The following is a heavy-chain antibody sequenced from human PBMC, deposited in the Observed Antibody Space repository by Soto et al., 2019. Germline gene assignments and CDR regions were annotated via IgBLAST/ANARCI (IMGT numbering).Heavy chain of an antibody. D-gene: IGHD2-15*01. V-gene: IGHV5-10-1*01. CDR2: ISPSDSNI. Sequence: ESLKISCKGSGYSFMSYWISWVRQVPGRGLEWMGRISPSDSNIDYSPSFQGHVTISADMSTSTAYLKWSSLRASDTAIYYCARLGLAATYSYGMDVWGQGTTVTVSS. CDR3: ARLGLAATYSYGMDV. J-gene: IGHJ6*02. CDR1: GYSFMSYW.